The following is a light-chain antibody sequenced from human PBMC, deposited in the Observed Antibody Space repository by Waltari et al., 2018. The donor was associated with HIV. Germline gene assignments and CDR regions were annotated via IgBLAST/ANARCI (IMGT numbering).Light chain of an antibody. V-gene: IGLV2-14*03. CDR1: SSEVEYYNY. J-gene: IGLJ3*02. Sequence: QSALTQPASVSGSPGQSITISCTGISSEVEYYNYDCLYQQHPGKAPKLMIYDVTHRPSGVSNRFSGSKSGNTASLTISGLQAEDEADYYCSSYTSSSWVFGGGTKLTVL. CDR2: DVT. CDR3: SSYTSSSWV.